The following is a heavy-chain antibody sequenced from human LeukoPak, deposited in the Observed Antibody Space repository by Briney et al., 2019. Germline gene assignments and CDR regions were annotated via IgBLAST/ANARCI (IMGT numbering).Heavy chain of an antibody. CDR2: TYYRSKWYN. D-gene: IGHD6-13*01. CDR1: GDTVSSNSAA. Sequence: SQTLSLTCAISGDTVSSNSAAWNWIRQSPSSGLEWLGRTYYRSKWYNDYAVSVKSRITNNPDTSKNQFSLQRNSVTAEDTAVYYCARVPSYSSSWGTYYFDYWGQGTLVTVSS. V-gene: IGHV6-1*01. CDR3: ARVPSYSSSWGTYYFDY. J-gene: IGHJ4*02.